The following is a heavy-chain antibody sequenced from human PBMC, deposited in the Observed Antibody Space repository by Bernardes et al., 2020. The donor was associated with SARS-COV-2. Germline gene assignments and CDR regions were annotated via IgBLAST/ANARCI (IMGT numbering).Heavy chain of an antibody. Sequence: GGSLRLSCAASGFTFSSYGMHWVRQAPGKGLEWVAVIWYDGSNKYYADSVKGRFTISRDNSKNSLYLQMNSLSAEDTAVYYCARPLHYYDTSGWDYWSQGTLVTVSS. D-gene: IGHD3-22*01. J-gene: IGHJ4*02. CDR1: GFTFSSYG. CDR3: ARPLHYYDTSGWDY. CDR2: IWYDGSNK. V-gene: IGHV3-33*01.